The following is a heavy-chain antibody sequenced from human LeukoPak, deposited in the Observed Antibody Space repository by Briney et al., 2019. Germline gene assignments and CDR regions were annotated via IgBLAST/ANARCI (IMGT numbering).Heavy chain of an antibody. J-gene: IGHJ1*01. CDR1: GGSISSYY. CDR2: IYYSGST. CDR3: XXXXXXXXXXXXXXFAEYFQH. V-gene: IGHV4-59*01. Sequence: SETLSLTCTVSGGSISSYYWSWIRQPPGKGLEWIGYIYYSGSTNYNPSLKSRVTISVDTSKNQFSLKLSSVTAADTAVYYCXXXXXXXXXXXXXXFAEYFQHWGQGTLVTVSS.